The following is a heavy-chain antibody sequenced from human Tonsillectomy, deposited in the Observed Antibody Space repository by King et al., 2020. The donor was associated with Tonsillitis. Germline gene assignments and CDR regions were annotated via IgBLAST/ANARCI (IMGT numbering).Heavy chain of an antibody. D-gene: IGHD5-18*01. Sequence: VQLVESGGGLVQPGGSLRLSCAASGFTFSSYWMHWVRQVPGKGLVWVSHSNSDGSSKSYADSVKGRFTISRDNAKNTLYLQMNSLRAEDTAVYYCARGGGYSYGWLGYWGQGTLVTVPS. CDR1: GFTFSSYW. CDR2: SNSDGSSK. CDR3: ARGGGYSYGWLGY. J-gene: IGHJ4*02. V-gene: IGHV3-74*01.